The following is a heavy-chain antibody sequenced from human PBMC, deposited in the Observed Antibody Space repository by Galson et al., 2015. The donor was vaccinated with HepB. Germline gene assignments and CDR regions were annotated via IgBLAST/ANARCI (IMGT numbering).Heavy chain of an antibody. CDR3: ARAPCGGTICYHFDY. CDR1: GFTFSNYA. V-gene: IGHV3-30*04. Sequence: SLRLSCAASGFTFSNYAMHWVRQAPGKGLEWAAFISYDGRNKYYADSVKGRFTISRDNFKNTLYLQMNRLRAEDTAAYYCARAPCGGTICYHFDYWGQGTLVTVSS. D-gene: IGHD2-2*01. J-gene: IGHJ4*02. CDR2: ISYDGRNK.